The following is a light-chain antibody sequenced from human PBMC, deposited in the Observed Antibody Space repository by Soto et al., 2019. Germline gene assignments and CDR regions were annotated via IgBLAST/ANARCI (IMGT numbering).Light chain of an antibody. CDR3: QMDNNWLAT. CDR1: QSISSN. J-gene: IGKJ4*01. V-gene: IGKV3-15*01. CDR2: GAS. Sequence: EIVMTQSPATLSVSPGERATLSCRANQSISSNLAWYQQKPGQAPRLLIYGASTRATGIPARFSGSGSGTDFTLTISGLQSEDFAVYYCQMDNNWLATFGGGTKVEIK.